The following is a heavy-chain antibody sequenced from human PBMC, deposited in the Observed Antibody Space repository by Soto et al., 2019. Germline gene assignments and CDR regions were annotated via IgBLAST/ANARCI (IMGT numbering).Heavy chain of an antibody. D-gene: IGHD3-16*01. CDR1: GGTFNKFA. V-gene: IGHV1-69*12. CDR2: LIPLFDTA. J-gene: IGHJ5*02. CDR3: ARDMITEGRLSGEDA. Sequence: QVQLVQSGAEVKMPGSSVKVSCKASGGTFNKFAFSWVRQAPGQGLEWMGALIPLFDTANYAQKFQGRVTITAGESTTTAYIALSSLKSEDTVVYYCARDMITEGRLSGEDAWSQRTLVVVSS.